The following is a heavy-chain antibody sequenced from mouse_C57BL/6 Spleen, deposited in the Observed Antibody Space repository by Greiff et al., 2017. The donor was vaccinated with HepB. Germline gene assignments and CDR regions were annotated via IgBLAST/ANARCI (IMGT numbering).Heavy chain of an antibody. Sequence: EVQLQQSGPELVKPGASVKISCKASGYTFTDYYMNWVKQSHGKSLEWIGDINPNNGGTSYNQKFKGKATLTVDKSSSTAYMELRSLTSEDSAVYYCARPIYDGYYPWFAYWGQGTLVTVSA. CDR2: INPNNGGT. J-gene: IGHJ3*01. D-gene: IGHD2-3*01. CDR3: ARPIYDGYYPWFAY. V-gene: IGHV1-26*01. CDR1: GYTFTDYY.